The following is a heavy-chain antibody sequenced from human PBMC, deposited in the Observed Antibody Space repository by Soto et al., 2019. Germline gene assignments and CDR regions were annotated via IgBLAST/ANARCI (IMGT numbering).Heavy chain of an antibody. CDR3: ARGRGGYTYGGLDY. D-gene: IGHD5-18*01. V-gene: IGHV4-34*01. CDR2: INHSGSA. CDR1: GGSFSDHY. J-gene: IGHJ4*02. Sequence: SETLSLTCAVYGGSFSDHYWVWIRQPPGGGLEWIGEINHSGSANHNPSLKSRITTSVDTSKNQLSLRLTSVTAADTAVYYCARGRGGYTYGGLDYWGQGIVVTVSS.